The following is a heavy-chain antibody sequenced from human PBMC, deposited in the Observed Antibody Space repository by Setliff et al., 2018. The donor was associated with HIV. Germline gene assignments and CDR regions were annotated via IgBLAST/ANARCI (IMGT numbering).Heavy chain of an antibody. J-gene: IGHJ4*02. CDR3: ARGDSNYFYY. Sequence: LSLTCTVSGDSISNYYWNWIRQPAGKGLERIGRMDTSGGTIYNPSLKSRVTMSADRSKNQFSLKLSSVTAADTAVYYCARGDSNYFYYWGQGTLVTVSS. CDR2: MDTSGGT. D-gene: IGHD4-4*01. V-gene: IGHV4-4*07. CDR1: GDSISNYY.